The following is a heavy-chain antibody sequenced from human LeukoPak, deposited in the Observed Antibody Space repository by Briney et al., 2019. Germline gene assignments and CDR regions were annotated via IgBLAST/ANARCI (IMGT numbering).Heavy chain of an antibody. CDR2: ITISGHTK. Sequence: PGGSLRLSCAASGFDLSTYEMNWVRQAPGKGLEWIADITISGHTKNYADSVKGRFTISRDNSKNTLYLQMNSLRGEDTAVYYCAKSTRGGYSYGYFDFWGQGSQVTVSS. J-gene: IGHJ4*02. D-gene: IGHD5-18*01. CDR1: GFDLSTYE. V-gene: IGHV3-48*03. CDR3: AKSTRGGYSYGYFDF.